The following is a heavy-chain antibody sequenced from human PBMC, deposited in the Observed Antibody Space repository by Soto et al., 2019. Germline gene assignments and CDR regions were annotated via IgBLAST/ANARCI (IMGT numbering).Heavy chain of an antibody. CDR1: GYTFTSYA. J-gene: IGHJ6*02. D-gene: IGHD5-12*01. CDR3: ATATLSGYSAPGDYYYYYGMDV. V-gene: IGHV1-3*01. Sequence: ASVKVSCKASGYTFTSYAMHWVRKAPGQRLEWMGWINAGNGNTKYSQKFQGRVTITRDTSASTAYMELSSLRSEDTAVYYCATATLSGYSAPGDYYYYYGMDVWGQGTTVTVSS. CDR2: INAGNGNT.